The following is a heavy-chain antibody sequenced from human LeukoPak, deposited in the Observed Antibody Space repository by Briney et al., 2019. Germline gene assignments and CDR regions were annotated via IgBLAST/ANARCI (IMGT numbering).Heavy chain of an antibody. Sequence: PSETLSLTCTVSGGSISGGSYYWGWIRQPPGTGLEWIGSIYYSGSTYYNPSLKSRVTISVDTSKNQFSLKLSSVTAADTAVYYCARRYDFWSGYQDYWGQGTLVTVSS. D-gene: IGHD3-3*01. CDR3: ARRYDFWSGYQDY. J-gene: IGHJ4*02. CDR1: GGSISGGSYY. CDR2: IYYSGST. V-gene: IGHV4-39*01.